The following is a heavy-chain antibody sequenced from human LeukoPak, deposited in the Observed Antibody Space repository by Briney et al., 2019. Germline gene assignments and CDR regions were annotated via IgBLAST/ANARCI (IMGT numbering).Heavy chain of an antibody. CDR1: GGSISSYY. D-gene: IGHD2-2*01. V-gene: IGHV4-59*01. CDR3: ARDTVYCSSTSCPDSVGFDY. CDR2: IYYSGST. Sequence: SETLSLTCTVSGGSISSYYWSWIRQPPGKGLEWIGYIYYSGSTNYNPSLKSRVTISVDTSKNQFSLKLSSVTAADTAVYYCARDTVYCSSTSCPDSVGFDYWGQGTLVTVSS. J-gene: IGHJ4*02.